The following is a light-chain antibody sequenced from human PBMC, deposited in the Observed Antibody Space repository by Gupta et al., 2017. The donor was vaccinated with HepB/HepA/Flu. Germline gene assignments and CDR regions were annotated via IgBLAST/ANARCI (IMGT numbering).Light chain of an antibody. Sequence: DIQMTQPPSYLSASVGDRVTITCRASQSISSYLNWYQQKPGKVPKLLIYAASSLQSGVPSRFSGSGSGTDFTLTISSLQPEDVATYYCQQNYSTPFTFGPGTKVDIK. V-gene: IGKV1-39*01. CDR1: QSISSY. J-gene: IGKJ3*01. CDR2: AAS. CDR3: QQNYSTPFT.